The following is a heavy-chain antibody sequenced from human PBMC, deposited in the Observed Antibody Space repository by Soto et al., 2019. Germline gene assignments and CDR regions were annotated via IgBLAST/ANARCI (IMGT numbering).Heavy chain of an antibody. CDR1: GFTVSSNY. CDR3: ARDRGVSPPHCDCYGMDV. CDR2: IYSGGST. J-gene: IGHJ6*02. D-gene: IGHD3-10*01. Sequence: EVQLVETGGGLIQPGGSLRLSCAASGFTVSSNYMSWVRQAPGKGLEWVSVIYSGGSTYYADSVKGRFTISRDNSKDTLYLQMNSLRAEDTAVYYCARDRGVSPPHCDCYGMDVWGQWTTVTVSS. V-gene: IGHV3-53*02.